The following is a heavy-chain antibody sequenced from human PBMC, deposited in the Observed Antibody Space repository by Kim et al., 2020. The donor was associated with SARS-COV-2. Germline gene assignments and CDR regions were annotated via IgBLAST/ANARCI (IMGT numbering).Heavy chain of an antibody. V-gene: IGHV4-61*02. CDR1: GGSISSGSYY. CDR2: IYTSGST. CDR3: ARGGLRLGELLDY. D-gene: IGHD3-16*01. J-gene: IGHJ4*02. Sequence: SETLSLTCTVSGGSISSGSYYWSWIRQPAGKGLEWIGRIYTSGSTNYNPSLKSRVTISVDTSKNQFSLKLSSVTAADTAVYYCARGGLRLGELLDYWGQGTLVTVSS.